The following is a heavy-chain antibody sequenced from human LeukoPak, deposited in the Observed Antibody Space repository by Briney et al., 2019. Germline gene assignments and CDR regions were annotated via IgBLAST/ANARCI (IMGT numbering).Heavy chain of an antibody. D-gene: IGHD2-21*02. CDR2: IYPGDSDT. Sequence: GESLKISCKGSGYSFTSYWIAWLRQMPGKGLEWMGIIYPGDSDTTYSPSFQGQVTISADKSISTAYLQWSSLKASDTAMYYCATRIHCDGDYYSRYYFDYWGQGTLVTVSS. CDR3: ATRIHCDGDYYSRYYFDY. CDR1: GYSFTSYW. V-gene: IGHV5-51*01. J-gene: IGHJ4*02.